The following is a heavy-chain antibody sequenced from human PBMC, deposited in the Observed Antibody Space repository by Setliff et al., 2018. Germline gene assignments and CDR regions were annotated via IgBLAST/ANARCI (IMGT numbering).Heavy chain of an antibody. CDR3: ARELRSGHWYFDL. V-gene: IGHV3-53*01. J-gene: IGHJ2*01. CDR2: IYSGGTT. D-gene: IGHD6-25*01. CDR1: GFTVSINY. Sequence: GSLRLSCAASGFTVSINYMSWVRQAPGKGLEWISVIYSGGTTYYADSVKGRFTISRDNSKNTLDLQMNSLRVEDTAVYYCARELRSGHWYFDLWGRGTLVTVSS.